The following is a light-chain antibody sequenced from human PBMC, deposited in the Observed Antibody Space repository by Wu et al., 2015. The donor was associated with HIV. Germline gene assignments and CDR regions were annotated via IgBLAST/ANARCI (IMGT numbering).Light chain of an antibody. Sequence: DIQLTQSPSFLSASVGDSVTIACRASQDIITYLAWYQQKPGEAPKLLIYAASTLQSGVPSRFRGSGSGTEFTLTISSLQPEDFATYYCQQVYTYPRAFGRGTKLQIK. J-gene: IGKJ2*01. CDR3: QQVYTYPRA. V-gene: IGKV1-9*01. CDR1: QDIITY. CDR2: AAS.